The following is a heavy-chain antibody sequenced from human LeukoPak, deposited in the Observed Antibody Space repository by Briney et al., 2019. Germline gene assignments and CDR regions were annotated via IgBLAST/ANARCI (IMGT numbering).Heavy chain of an antibody. CDR2: ISYDGSNK. J-gene: IGHJ4*02. V-gene: IGHV3-30*18. CDR1: GFTFSSYG. Sequence: GRSLRLSCAASGFTFSSYGMNWVRQAAGKGLEWVAVISYDGSNKYYADSVKGRFTISRDNSKNTLYLQMNNLRAEDTAVYYCAKDHQWGYAYYFYYWGQGTLVTVPS. D-gene: IGHD3-16*01. CDR3: AKDHQWGYAYYFYY.